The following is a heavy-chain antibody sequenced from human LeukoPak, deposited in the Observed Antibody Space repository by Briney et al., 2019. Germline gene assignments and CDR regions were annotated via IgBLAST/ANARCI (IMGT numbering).Heavy chain of an antibody. CDR2: IKQDGSEK. V-gene: IGHV3-7*01. D-gene: IGHD3-3*01. J-gene: IGHJ3*02. Sequence: GSLRLSCVASGFTFSDYWMTWVRQAPGKGLECVANIKQDGSEKFYVDSVKGRFTISRDNAKNSPYLQMNSLRAEDTAVYYCARDGRFSYGAFDIWGQGTMVTVSS. CDR3: ARDGRFSYGAFDI. CDR1: GFTFSDYW.